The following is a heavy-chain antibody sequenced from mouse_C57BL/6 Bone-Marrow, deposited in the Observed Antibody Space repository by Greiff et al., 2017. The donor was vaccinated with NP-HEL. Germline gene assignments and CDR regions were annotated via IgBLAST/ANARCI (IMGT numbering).Heavy chain of an antibody. CDR3: TRSYDGYQAWFAY. V-gene: IGHV1-5*01. Sequence: EVKLVESGTVLARPGASVKMSCKTSGYTFTSYWMHWVKQRPGQGLEWIGAIYPGNSDTSYNQKFKGKAKLTAVTSASTAYMELSSLTNEDSAVYYCTRSYDGYQAWFAYWGQGTLVTVSA. D-gene: IGHD2-3*01. J-gene: IGHJ3*01. CDR2: IYPGNSDT. CDR1: GYTFTSYW.